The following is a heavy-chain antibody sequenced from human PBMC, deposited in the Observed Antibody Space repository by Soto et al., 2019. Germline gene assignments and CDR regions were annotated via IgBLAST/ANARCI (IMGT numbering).Heavy chain of an antibody. CDR3: ARVRNNGGDGFFDL. Sequence: RGESLKISCRASGYSFKTFWLGWVRQMPGKGLEWMAMIYPDDSDIKYSPSFEGQVTISVDRSITTAYLQWSSLRASDSGMFYCARVRNNGGDGFFDLWGQGTLVTVSS. CDR1: GYSFKTFW. CDR2: IYPDDSDI. D-gene: IGHD2-8*01. V-gene: IGHV5-51*01. J-gene: IGHJ4*02.